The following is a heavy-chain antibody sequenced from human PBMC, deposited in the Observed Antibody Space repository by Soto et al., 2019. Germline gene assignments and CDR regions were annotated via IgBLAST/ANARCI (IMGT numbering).Heavy chain of an antibody. CDR3: AKNLGYCTSTSCYGGDY. V-gene: IGHV3-23*01. CDR1: GFTFINYA. CDR2: VSSSGDTT. D-gene: IGHD2-2*01. Sequence: EVQLLESGGGLVQPGGSLRLSCAASGFTFINYAMSWVRQAPGKGLEWVSVVSSSGDTTHFADSVKGRFTVSRDNSNSTLYLQMNSLRAEDTAVYYCAKNLGYCTSTSCYGGDYWGQGTLVTVSS. J-gene: IGHJ4*02.